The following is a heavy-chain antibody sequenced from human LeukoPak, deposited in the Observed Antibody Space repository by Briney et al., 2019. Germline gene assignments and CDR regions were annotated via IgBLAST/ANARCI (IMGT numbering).Heavy chain of an antibody. CDR3: ARENRITMVRGVIGYYYYYCGMDV. Sequence: ASVKVSCKASGYTFTSYGISWVRQAPGQGLEWMGWISAYNGNTNYAQKLQGRVTMTTDTSTSTAYMELRSLRSDDTAVYYCARENRITMVRGVIGYYYYYCGMDVWGQGTTVTVSS. V-gene: IGHV1-18*01. CDR2: ISAYNGNT. D-gene: IGHD3-10*01. J-gene: IGHJ6*02. CDR1: GYTFTSYG.